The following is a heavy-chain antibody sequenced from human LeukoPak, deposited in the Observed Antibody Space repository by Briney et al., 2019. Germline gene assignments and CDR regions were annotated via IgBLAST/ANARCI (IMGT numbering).Heavy chain of an antibody. D-gene: IGHD3-3*02. Sequence: SETLSLTCTVSGGSIRTYYWSWIRQPPGKGLEWIGYIYYSGSTNYNPSLKSRVTISVDTSKNQFSLHLTSVTAADTAVYYCARQLAGLAPPGFIDSWGQGTLVTVSS. J-gene: IGHJ4*02. CDR3: ARQLAGLAPPGFIDS. CDR2: IYYSGST. V-gene: IGHV4-59*08. CDR1: GGSIRTYY.